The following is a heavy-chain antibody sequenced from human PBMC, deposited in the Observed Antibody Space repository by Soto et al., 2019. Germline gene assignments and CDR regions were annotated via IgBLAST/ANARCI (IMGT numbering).Heavy chain of an antibody. CDR2: ISANNGYT. CDR3: ASENSGSYWGWFDP. Sequence: ASVKVSCKASGGTFSCYAISWVRQAPGQGLEWVGWISANNGYTDYAQKLQGRVTMTTDTSTSTAYMELRSLRSDDTAVYYCASENSGSYWGWFDPWGQGTLVTVSS. D-gene: IGHD1-26*01. V-gene: IGHV1-18*01. CDR1: GGTFSCYA. J-gene: IGHJ5*02.